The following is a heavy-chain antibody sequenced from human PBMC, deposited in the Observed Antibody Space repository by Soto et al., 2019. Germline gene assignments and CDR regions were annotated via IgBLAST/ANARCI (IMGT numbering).Heavy chain of an antibody. Sequence: QVQLVQSGAEVKKPGSSVKVSCKASGGTFSSYAISWVRQAPGQGLEWMGGLIPIFGTANYAQKFQGRVTLTADECTSTANMALSSLGSEDTAVYYCAREKAPLRDFWSGYYPNWFDPWGQGTLVTVSS. J-gene: IGHJ5*02. D-gene: IGHD3-3*01. CDR1: GGTFSSYA. CDR2: LIPIFGTA. CDR3: AREKAPLRDFWSGYYPNWFDP. V-gene: IGHV1-69*01.